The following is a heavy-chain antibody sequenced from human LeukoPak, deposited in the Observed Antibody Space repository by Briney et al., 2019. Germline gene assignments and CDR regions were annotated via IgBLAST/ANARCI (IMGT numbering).Heavy chain of an antibody. CDR3: ARESQLRGDRMDV. J-gene: IGHJ6*02. Sequence: PGGSLRLSCAASGFTFSSYEMNWVRQAPGKGLEWVSYISSSGSSIYYADSVKGRLTISRDNAKNSLFLQMNSLRLEDTAVYYCARESQLRGDRMDVWGQGTTVTVPS. CDR2: ISSSGSSI. D-gene: IGHD1-7*01. V-gene: IGHV3-48*03. CDR1: GFTFSSYE.